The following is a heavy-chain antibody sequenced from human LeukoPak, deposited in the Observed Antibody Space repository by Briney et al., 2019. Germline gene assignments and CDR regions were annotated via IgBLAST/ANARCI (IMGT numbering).Heavy chain of an antibody. V-gene: IGHV4-34*01. CDR1: GGSFSGYY. CDR3: ARTAAGLAIGDYYYGMDV. J-gene: IGHJ6*04. Sequence: SETLSLTCAVYGGSFSGYYWSWIRQPPGKGLEWIGEINHSGSPNYNPSLKSRVPISVDTSKNQFSLKLSSVTAADPAVYYCARTAAGLAIGDYYYGMDVWGKGTTVTVSS. D-gene: IGHD6-13*01. CDR2: INHSGSP.